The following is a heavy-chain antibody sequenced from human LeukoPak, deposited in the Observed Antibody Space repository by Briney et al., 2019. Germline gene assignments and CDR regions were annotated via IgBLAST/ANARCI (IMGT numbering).Heavy chain of an antibody. CDR2: IIPIFGTA. Sequence: SVKVSCKASGGTFSSYAVSWVRQAPGQGLEWMGGIIPIFGTANYAQKFQGRVTITADESTSTAYLELSSLRSEDTAVYYCASGTPPNYYYHYYMDVWGKGATVTVSS. J-gene: IGHJ6*03. CDR3: ASGTPPNYYYHYYMDV. CDR1: GGTFSSYA. D-gene: IGHD1-7*01. V-gene: IGHV1-69*13.